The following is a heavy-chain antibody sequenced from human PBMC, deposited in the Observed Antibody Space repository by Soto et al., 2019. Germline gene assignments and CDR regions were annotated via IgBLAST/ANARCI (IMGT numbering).Heavy chain of an antibody. CDR1: GGSVTNSTYH. CDR2: LYYRGTT. CDR3: FGVLAARLDY. V-gene: IGHV4-39*02. D-gene: IGHD3-16*01. J-gene: IGHJ4*01. Sequence: PSETLSLTCKVSGGSVTNSTYHWGWIRQTPGKGPEWIATLYYRGTTDYNSALRNRATMSVDTPKDHFSLTLSSVTVADTAVYFCFGVLAARLDYWGHGTPVTGSS.